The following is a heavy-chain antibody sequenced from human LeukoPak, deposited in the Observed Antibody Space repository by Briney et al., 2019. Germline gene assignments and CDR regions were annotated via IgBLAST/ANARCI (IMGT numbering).Heavy chain of an antibody. D-gene: IGHD3-9*01. CDR1: GYTFASYD. Sequence: ASVKVSCKASGYTFASYDINWVRQATGQGLEWMGWMNPNSGNTGYAQKFQGRVTMTRNTSISTAYMELSSLRSEDTAVYYCAREYYDILTGSVSDYWGQGTLVTVSS. CDR2: MNPNSGNT. J-gene: IGHJ4*02. CDR3: AREYYDILTGSVSDY. V-gene: IGHV1-8*01.